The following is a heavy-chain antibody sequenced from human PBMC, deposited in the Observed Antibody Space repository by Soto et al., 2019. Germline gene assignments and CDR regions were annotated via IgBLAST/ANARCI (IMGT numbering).Heavy chain of an antibody. Sequence: SETLSLTCAVYGGSFSGYYWSWIRQPPGKGLEWIGEINHSGSTNYNPSLKSRVTISVDTSKNQFSLKLSSVTAADTAVYYCARTDGSGSYYTSEPYFDYWGQGTLVTVSS. CDR2: INHSGST. CDR3: ARTDGSGSYYTSEPYFDY. CDR1: GGSFSGYY. D-gene: IGHD3-10*01. J-gene: IGHJ4*02. V-gene: IGHV4-34*01.